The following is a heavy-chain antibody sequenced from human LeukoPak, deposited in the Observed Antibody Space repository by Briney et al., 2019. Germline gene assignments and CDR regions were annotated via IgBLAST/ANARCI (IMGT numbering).Heavy chain of an antibody. Sequence: GGSLRLSCSASGFFFSRYWMSWVRQAPGKGLEWVANINQDGSEKYYVDSVKGRFTISRDNAKSSMWLQMNSLRDEDTAVYYCARDQTPFYWGQGSLVTVSS. CDR2: INQDGSEK. D-gene: IGHD2-15*01. J-gene: IGHJ4*02. V-gene: IGHV3-7*01. CDR1: GFFFSRYW. CDR3: ARDQTPFY.